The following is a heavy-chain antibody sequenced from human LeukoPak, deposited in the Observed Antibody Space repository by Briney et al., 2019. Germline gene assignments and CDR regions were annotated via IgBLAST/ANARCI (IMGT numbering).Heavy chain of an antibody. D-gene: IGHD6-13*01. CDR1: GGSISSYS. CDR3: ARKLEQLISDDAFDI. V-gene: IGHV4-59*01. CDR2: ICDIGST. Sequence: PSESLSLTCTVSGGSISSYSWSWIRQPPGKGLEWIGYICDIGSTSYNPSLKSRVTISVDTSKNQFSLKLSSVTAADTAVYYCARKLEQLISDDAFDIWGQGTMVTVSS. J-gene: IGHJ3*02.